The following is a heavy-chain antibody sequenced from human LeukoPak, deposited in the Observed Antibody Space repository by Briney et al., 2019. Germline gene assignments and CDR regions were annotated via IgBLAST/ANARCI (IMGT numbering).Heavy chain of an antibody. V-gene: IGHV1-46*01. CDR1: GYTFTAYY. D-gene: IGHD1-26*01. CDR3: ARGYIVGETGDY. J-gene: IGHJ4*02. Sequence: GASVKVSCKASGYTFTAYYIHWVRQAPGQGLEWMGIINPSGGSTSYAQKFQGRVTMTRDMSTSTVYMELSSLRSEDTAVYYCARGYIVGETGDYWGQGTLVTVSS. CDR2: INPSGGST.